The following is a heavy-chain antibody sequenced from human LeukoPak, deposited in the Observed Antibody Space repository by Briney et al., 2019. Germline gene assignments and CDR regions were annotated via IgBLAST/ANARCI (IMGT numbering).Heavy chain of an antibody. CDR2: IYYSGNT. V-gene: IGHV4-39*01. CDR1: GVSISSSNSY. J-gene: IGHJ4*02. Sequence: PSETLSLTCTVSGVSISSSNSYWGWIRQPPGKGLEWIGSIYYSGNTYYNASLKSQVSISIDTSKNQFSLKLSSVTAADTAVYYCARQLFLTGSFSHWGQGTLVTVSS. CDR3: ARQLFLTGSFSH. D-gene: IGHD3-9*01.